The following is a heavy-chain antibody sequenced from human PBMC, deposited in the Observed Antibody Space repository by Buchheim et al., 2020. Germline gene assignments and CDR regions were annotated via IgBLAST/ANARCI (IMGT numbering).Heavy chain of an antibody. Sequence: QVQLQESGPGLVKPSETLSLTCTVSGGSVSSGSYYWSWIRQPPGKGLEWIGYIYYSGSTNYNPSLKSRLTISVDTSKNQFSLKLSSVTAADTAVYYCARDGASAYLDYWGQGTL. V-gene: IGHV4-61*01. D-gene: IGHD3-10*01. CDR1: GGSVSSGSYY. CDR2: IYYSGST. CDR3: ARDGASAYLDY. J-gene: IGHJ4*02.